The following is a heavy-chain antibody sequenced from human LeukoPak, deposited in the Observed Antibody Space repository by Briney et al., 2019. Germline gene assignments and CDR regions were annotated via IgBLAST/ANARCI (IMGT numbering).Heavy chain of an antibody. J-gene: IGHJ4*02. D-gene: IGHD3-3*01. V-gene: IGHV3-43*01. CDR1: GFTFDDYT. CDR3: AKDMALGIFGVVISEGIDY. Sequence: GGSLRLSCAASGFTFDDYTMHWVRQAPRKGLEWVSLISWDGGSTYYADSVKGRFTISRDNSKNSLYLQMNSLRTEDTALYYCAKDMALGIFGVVISEGIDYWGQGTLVTVSS. CDR2: ISWDGGST.